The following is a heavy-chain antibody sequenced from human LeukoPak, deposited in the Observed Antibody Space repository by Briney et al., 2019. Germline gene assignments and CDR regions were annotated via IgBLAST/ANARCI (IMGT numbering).Heavy chain of an antibody. Sequence: GSSVKVSCKASGGTFSSYAISWVRQAPGQGLEWMGGIIPIFGTANYAQKFQGRVTITADESTSTAYMELSSLRSEDTAVYYCARVALYYDILTGEFDRWGQGTLVTVSS. J-gene: IGHJ5*02. CDR3: ARVALYYDILTGEFDR. D-gene: IGHD3-9*01. CDR1: GGTFSSYA. V-gene: IGHV1-69*01. CDR2: IIPIFGTA.